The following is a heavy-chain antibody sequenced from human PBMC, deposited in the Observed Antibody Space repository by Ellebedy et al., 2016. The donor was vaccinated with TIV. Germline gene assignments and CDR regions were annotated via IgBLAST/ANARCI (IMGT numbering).Heavy chain of an antibody. J-gene: IGHJ6*02. D-gene: IGHD3-9*01. Sequence: GGSLRLSCAASGFILGSFGMHWVRQAPGKGLERLAFISYDGNNKYIADSVKGRLTISRDNSMNALYLQMDSLRAEDTAVYYCAKEGYDIMTGEQFHGMDVWGQGTTVTVSS. CDR3: AKEGYDIMTGEQFHGMDV. V-gene: IGHV3-30*18. CDR2: ISYDGNNK. CDR1: GFILGSFG.